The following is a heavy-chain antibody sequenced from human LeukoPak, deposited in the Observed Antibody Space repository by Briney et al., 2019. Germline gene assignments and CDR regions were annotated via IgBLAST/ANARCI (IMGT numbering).Heavy chain of an antibody. V-gene: IGHV3-30*04. D-gene: IGHD6-13*01. J-gene: IGHJ4*02. CDR2: ISSDGSRA. Sequence: GRSLRLSCVASGFTFSSYAMHWARQAPGKGLEWVALISSDGSRAYYADSVKGRFTISRDNSKNTLYLQMNSLRPEDTAVYFCGRVHHSTTWYQLHYWGQGTLVTVSS. CDR1: GFTFSSYA. CDR3: GRVHHSTTWYQLHY.